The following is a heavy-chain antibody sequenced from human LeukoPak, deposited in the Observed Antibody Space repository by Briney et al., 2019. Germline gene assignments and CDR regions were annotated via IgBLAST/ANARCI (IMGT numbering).Heavy chain of an antibody. CDR3: ARTDYDSSGYYFDY. Sequence: SETLSLTCTVSGGSISSSSYYWGWIRQPPGKGLEWIGSIYYSGSTYYNPSLKGRVTISVDTSKNQFSLKLSPVTAADTAVYYCARTDYDSSGYYFDYWGQGTLVTVSS. CDR2: IYYSGST. CDR1: GGSISSSSYY. J-gene: IGHJ4*02. D-gene: IGHD3-22*01. V-gene: IGHV4-39*01.